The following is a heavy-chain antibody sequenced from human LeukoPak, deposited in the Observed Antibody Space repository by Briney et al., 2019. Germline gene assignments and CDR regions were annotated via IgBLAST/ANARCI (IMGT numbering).Heavy chain of an antibody. D-gene: IGHD6-19*01. V-gene: IGHV3-7*01. CDR1: GFTFSNYW. Sequence: GGSLRLSCAASGFTFSNYWMIWFRQAPGKGLEGVANIKQDGSEKLYVDSVKGRLTISRDNAKKSLYLQMNSLRVEDTAVYYCARAQGSSGPGIFEYWGQGTLVTVSS. CDR2: IKQDGSEK. J-gene: IGHJ4*02. CDR3: ARAQGSSGPGIFEY.